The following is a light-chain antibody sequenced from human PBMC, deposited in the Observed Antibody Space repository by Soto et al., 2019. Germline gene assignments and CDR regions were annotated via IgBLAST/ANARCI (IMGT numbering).Light chain of an antibody. J-gene: IGKJ1*01. Sequence: DIRMTQSPSILSASVGDIVTITFRASQSVRSYLAWYQQKSGKVPKLLIYKGSTLENGVPSRFSGSGSGTEFTLTISSLQPDDFATYYCQQYNAFWTFGQGTKVDIK. CDR1: QSVRSY. CDR2: KGS. CDR3: QQYNAFWT. V-gene: IGKV1-5*03.